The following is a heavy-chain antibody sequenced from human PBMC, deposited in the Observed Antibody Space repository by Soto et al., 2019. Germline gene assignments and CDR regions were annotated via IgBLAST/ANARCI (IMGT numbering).Heavy chain of an antibody. CDR1: GFSFSSYA. Sequence: EVQLLESGGGLVQPGGSLRLSCAGSGFSFSSYAMSWVRQAPGKGLEWVSLISGRGGSTYYADSVKGRFTISRDSSKNTLFLQMNSLRAEDTALYYCAKARRYSSGYYALDYWGQGTLVTVSP. CDR2: ISGRGGST. CDR3: AKARRYSSGYYALDY. V-gene: IGHV3-23*01. J-gene: IGHJ4*02. D-gene: IGHD6-19*01.